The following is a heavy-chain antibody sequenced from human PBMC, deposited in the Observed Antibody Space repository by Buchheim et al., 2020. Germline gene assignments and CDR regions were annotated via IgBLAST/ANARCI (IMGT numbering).Heavy chain of an antibody. CDR1: GGSFSGYY. CDR2: INHSGST. V-gene: IGHV4-34*01. Sequence: QVQLQQWGAGLLKPSETLSLTCAVYGGSFSGYYWSWIRQPPGKGLEWIGEINHSGSTNYNPSLKSRVTISVEPSKNQFSLKLSSVTAADTAVYYCARDCSGGSCYGMDVWGQGTT. J-gene: IGHJ6*02. D-gene: IGHD2-15*01. CDR3: ARDCSGGSCYGMDV.